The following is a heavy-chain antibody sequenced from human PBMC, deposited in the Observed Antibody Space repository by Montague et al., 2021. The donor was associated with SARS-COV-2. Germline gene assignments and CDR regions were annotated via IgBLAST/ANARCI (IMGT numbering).Heavy chain of an antibody. CDR3: ARQDAWAYCGDECYRGWFDS. V-gene: IGHV4-59*01. Sequence: SETLSFTCTVSFGSISTYYWSWIRQPLGKGLEWIGFIFYNGSTKYNPSLKRRVSISLDTSKNQFSLKLSSVTAADTAVYYCARQDAWAYCGDECYRGWFDSWGQGTLVTVSS. CDR1: FGSISTYY. CDR2: IFYNGST. J-gene: IGHJ5*01. D-gene: IGHD2-21*01.